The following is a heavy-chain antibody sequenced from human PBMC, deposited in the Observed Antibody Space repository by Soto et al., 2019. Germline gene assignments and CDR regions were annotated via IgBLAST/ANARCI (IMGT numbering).Heavy chain of an antibody. J-gene: IGHJ2*01. Sequence: QAQLQPSGPGLVKPSQTLSLICDISGDSVSSKTVTWSWIRQSPSRGLDWLERTYYRSKWYFDYTDYIKSRMASDTDTSKNQLSLQLNSVSTEDTAIYFCARGSSGFLWYFDLWGRCTLGTVST. CDR2: TYYRSKWYF. CDR3: ARGSSGFLWYFDL. CDR1: GDSVSSKTVT. V-gene: IGHV6-1*01. D-gene: IGHD6-19*01.